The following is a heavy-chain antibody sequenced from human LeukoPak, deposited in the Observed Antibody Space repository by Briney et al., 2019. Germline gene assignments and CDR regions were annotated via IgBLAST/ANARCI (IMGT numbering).Heavy chain of an antibody. CDR3: ARGGIAVATVDY. CDR1: GGSFSGYY. CDR2: INHSGST. Sequence: PSETLSLTCAVYGGSFSGYYWSWIRQPPGKGLEWIGEINHSGSTNYNPSLKSRVTISVDTSKNQFSLKLSSVTAADTAVYYCARGGIAVATVDYRGQGTLVTVSS. D-gene: IGHD6-19*01. V-gene: IGHV4-34*01. J-gene: IGHJ4*02.